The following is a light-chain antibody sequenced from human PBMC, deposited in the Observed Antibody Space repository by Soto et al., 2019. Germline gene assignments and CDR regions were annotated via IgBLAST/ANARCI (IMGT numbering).Light chain of an antibody. V-gene: IGKV3-15*01. Sequence: EVLMTQSPATLSVSPGERATLSCRASQNVGSNLAWYQQKPGQAPRLLIYDASTRATGVPARFSASGSGTEFTLTISSLQSEDFAVYYCQQSNDWTPRYTFGQGTKLDI. CDR2: DAS. CDR3: QQSNDWTPRYT. CDR1: QNVGSN. J-gene: IGKJ2*01.